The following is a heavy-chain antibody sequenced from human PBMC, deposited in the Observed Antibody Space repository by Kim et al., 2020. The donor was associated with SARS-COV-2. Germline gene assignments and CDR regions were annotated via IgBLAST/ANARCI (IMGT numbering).Heavy chain of an antibody. CDR2: TRNKANSYTT. J-gene: IGHJ4*02. Sequence: GGSLRLSCAASGFTFSDHYMDWVRQAPGKGLEWVGRTRNKANSYTTEYAASVKGRFTISRDDSKNSLYLQMNSLKTEDTAVYYCAREIAVAADEEYFDYWGQGTLVTVSS. V-gene: IGHV3-72*01. D-gene: IGHD6-19*01. CDR3: AREIAVAADEEYFDY. CDR1: GFTFSDHY.